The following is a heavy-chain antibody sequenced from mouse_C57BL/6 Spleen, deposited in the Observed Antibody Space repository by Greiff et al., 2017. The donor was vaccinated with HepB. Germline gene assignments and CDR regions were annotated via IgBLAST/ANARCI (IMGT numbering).Heavy chain of an antibody. D-gene: IGHD1-1*01. CDR2: INPSTGGT. J-gene: IGHJ3*01. CDR1: GYSFTGYY. CDR3: ARGRDYFPFAY. Sequence: EVQWVESGPELVKPGASVKISCKASGYSFTGYYMNWVKQSPEKSLEWIGEINPSTGGTTYNQKFKAKATLTVDKSSSTAYMQLKSLTSEDSAVYYCARGRDYFPFAYWGQGTLVTVSA. V-gene: IGHV1-42*01.